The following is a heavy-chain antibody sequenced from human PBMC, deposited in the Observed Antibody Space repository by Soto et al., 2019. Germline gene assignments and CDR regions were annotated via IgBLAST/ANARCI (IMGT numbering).Heavy chain of an antibody. V-gene: IGHV4-59*01. CDR1: GDSISSYY. CDR3: ARSNGDYGAY. CDR2: IYYSGST. J-gene: IGHJ4*02. Sequence: SETLSLTCTVSGDSISSYYWSWIRQPPGKGLEWIGYIYYSGSTNYNPSLKSRVTISVDTSKNQFSLKLSSVTAADTAVYYCARSNGDYGAYWSQGTLVTVSS. D-gene: IGHD4-17*01.